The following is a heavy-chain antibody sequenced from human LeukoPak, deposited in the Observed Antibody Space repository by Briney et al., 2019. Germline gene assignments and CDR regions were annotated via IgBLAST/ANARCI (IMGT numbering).Heavy chain of an antibody. CDR3: ARDGVRSSSWYIGYYYYMDV. Sequence: GGSLRLSCAASGFTSSSYGMHWVRQAPGKGLEWVAVIWYDGSNKYYADSVKGRFTISRDNSKNTLYLQMNSLRAEDTAVYYCARDGVRSSSWYIGYYYYMDVWGKGTTVTVSS. CDR1: GFTSSSYG. D-gene: IGHD6-13*01. CDR2: IWYDGSNK. V-gene: IGHV3-33*01. J-gene: IGHJ6*03.